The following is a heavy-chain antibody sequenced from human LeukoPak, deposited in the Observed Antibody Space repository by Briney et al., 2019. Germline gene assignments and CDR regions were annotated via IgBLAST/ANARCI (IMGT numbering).Heavy chain of an antibody. CDR3: AKDDIVVVVAAQIDY. Sequence: LTGGSLRLSCAASGFTFDDYTMHWVRQAPGKGLEWVSLISWDGGSTYYADSVKGRFTISRDNSKNSLYLQMNSLRTEDTAVYYCAKDDIVVVVAAQIDYWGQGTLVTVSS. D-gene: IGHD2-15*01. CDR1: GFTFDDYT. CDR2: ISWDGGST. V-gene: IGHV3-43*01. J-gene: IGHJ4*02.